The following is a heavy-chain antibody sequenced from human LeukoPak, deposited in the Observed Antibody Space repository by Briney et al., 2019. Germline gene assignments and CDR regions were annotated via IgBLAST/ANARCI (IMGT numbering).Heavy chain of an antibody. Sequence: TSETLSLTCTVSGYSISTSYYWGWIRQPPGKGLEWIGSIYHSGNTYYNPSLKSRVTISVDTSKNQFSLKLSSVTAADTAVYYCASWSGYYPYYYYMDVWGKGTTVTVSS. CDR2: IYHSGNT. CDR1: GYSISTSYY. V-gene: IGHV4-38-2*02. CDR3: ASWSGYYPYYYYMDV. D-gene: IGHD3-3*01. J-gene: IGHJ6*03.